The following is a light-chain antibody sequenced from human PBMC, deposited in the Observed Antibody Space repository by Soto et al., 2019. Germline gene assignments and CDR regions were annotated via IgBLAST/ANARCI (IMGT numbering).Light chain of an antibody. V-gene: IGLV1-40*01. Sequence: QSVLTQPPSVSGAPGQRVSISCTGSNTNIGAGYDVNWYQQLPGTAPKLLIYANINRPSGVPDRFSGSKSGASAFLVITGLQAEDEAEYYCQSYDSSLSAWKVFGGGTKLTVL. CDR2: ANI. CDR1: NTNIGAGYD. CDR3: QSYDSSLSAWKV. J-gene: IGLJ2*01.